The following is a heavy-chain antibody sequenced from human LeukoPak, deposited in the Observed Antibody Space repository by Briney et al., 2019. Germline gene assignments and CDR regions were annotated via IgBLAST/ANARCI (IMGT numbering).Heavy chain of an antibody. Sequence: GGSLRLSCAASGFTFSSYSMNWVRQAPGRGLEWVSTISGSGGSTYYADSVKGRFTISRDNSKNTLYLQMNSLRAEDTAVCYCAKDRRSGGSCSDYWGQGTLVTVSS. V-gene: IGHV3-23*01. CDR2: ISGSGGST. CDR1: GFTFSSYS. J-gene: IGHJ4*02. D-gene: IGHD2-15*01. CDR3: AKDRRSGGSCSDY.